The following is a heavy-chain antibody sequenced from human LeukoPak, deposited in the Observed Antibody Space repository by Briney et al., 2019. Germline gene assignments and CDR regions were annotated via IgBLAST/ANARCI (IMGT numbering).Heavy chain of an antibody. CDR2: ISSNGGST. Sequence: GGSLRLSCAASGFTFSSYAMHWVRQAPGKGLEYVSAISSNGGSTYYANSVKGRFTISRDNSKNTLYLQMGSLRAEDMAVYYCARDTIYYGMDVWGQGTTVTASS. CDR1: GFTFSSYA. D-gene: IGHD3-3*01. V-gene: IGHV3-64*01. CDR3: ARDTIYYGMDV. J-gene: IGHJ6*02.